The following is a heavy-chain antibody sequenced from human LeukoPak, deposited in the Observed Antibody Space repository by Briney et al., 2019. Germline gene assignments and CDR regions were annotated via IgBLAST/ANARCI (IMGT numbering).Heavy chain of an antibody. V-gene: IGHV4-34*01. CDR2: INHSGST. D-gene: IGHD3-10*01. CDR3: ARGVGRGWFDP. Sequence: KASETLSLTCAVYGGSFSGYYWSWIHQPPGKGLEWIGEINHSGSTNYNPSLKSRVTISVDTSKNQFSLKLSSVTAADTAVYYCARGVGRGWFDPWGQGTLVTVSS. CDR1: GGSFSGYY. J-gene: IGHJ5*02.